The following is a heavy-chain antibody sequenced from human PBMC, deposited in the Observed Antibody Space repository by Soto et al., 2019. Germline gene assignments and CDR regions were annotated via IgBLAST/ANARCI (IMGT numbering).Heavy chain of an antibody. CDR1: GGSISSYY. Sequence: SETLSLTCTVSGGSISSYYWSWIRQPPGKGLEYIGYIYYSGSTNYNPSLKSRVTISVDTSKKQFSLKLSSVTAADTAVYYCERSLTSGSYTNWFDPWGQGTLVTVSS. CDR3: ERSLTSGSYTNWFDP. J-gene: IGHJ5*02. CDR2: IYYSGST. D-gene: IGHD1-26*01. V-gene: IGHV4-59*01.